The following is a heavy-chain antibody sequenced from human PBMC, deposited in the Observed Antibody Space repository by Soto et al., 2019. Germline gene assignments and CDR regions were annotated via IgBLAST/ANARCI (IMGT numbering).Heavy chain of an antibody. J-gene: IGHJ4*02. D-gene: IGHD2-2*01. V-gene: IGHV4-31*03. CDR2: IHYSGNT. CDR3: ERPPGGAHADYYFDY. Sequence: SKTLSLTCTVSGGSISSGDYYWSWIRHHPGGGLEWIGYIHYSGNTYYDPSLKSRLTMSVDTSKNQFSLNLSSVPDAATPVYYCERPPGGAHADYYFDYWGLGILVTVS. CDR1: GGSISSGDYY.